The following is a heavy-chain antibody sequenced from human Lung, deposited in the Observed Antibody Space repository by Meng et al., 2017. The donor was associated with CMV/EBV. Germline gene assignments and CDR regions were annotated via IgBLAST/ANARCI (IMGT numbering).Heavy chain of an antibody. V-gene: IGHV4-39*01. Sequence: QRPLQEPGPGLVKPWETLSLTCTVSGGSISSSNYYWDWIRQPPGKGLEWIGAIYHSGSTSYNPSLQSRVTMFVDTSKNQFSLMLTSVTATDTAVYYCARRRGGSGRDCWGQGTLVTVFS. J-gene: IGHJ4*02. CDR1: GGSISSSNYY. CDR3: ARRRGGSGRDC. D-gene: IGHD3-10*01. CDR2: IYHSGST.